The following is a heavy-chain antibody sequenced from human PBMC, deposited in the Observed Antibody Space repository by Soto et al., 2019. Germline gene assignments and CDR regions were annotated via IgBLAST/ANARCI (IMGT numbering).Heavy chain of an antibody. CDR2: ISSDGSNK. V-gene: IGHV3-30*18. CDR3: AKDWCHIAVAPNWFDP. J-gene: IGHJ5*02. CDR1: GFTFISYG. D-gene: IGHD6-19*01. Sequence: QVQLVESGGGVVQPGRSLRLSCAASGFTFISYGMHWFRQAPGKGLEWVAVISSDGSNKYYADSVKGRFTISRDNSKNTLYLQLNSLRAEDTAVYYCAKDWCHIAVAPNWFDPWGQGTLVTVSS.